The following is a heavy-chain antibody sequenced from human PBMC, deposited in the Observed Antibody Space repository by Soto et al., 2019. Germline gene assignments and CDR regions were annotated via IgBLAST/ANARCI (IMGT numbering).Heavy chain of an antibody. V-gene: IGHV4-30-2*01. D-gene: IGHD6-6*01. CDR2: IYHSGST. CDR3: ASGGVEYRYYGMDV. Sequence: SETLSLTCAVSGGSISSGGYSWSWIRQPPGEGLEWIGYIYHSGSTYYNPSLKSRVTISVDRSKNQFSLKLSSVTAADTAVYYCASGGVEYRYYGMDVWGQGTTVTVSS. J-gene: IGHJ6*02. CDR1: GGSISSGGYS.